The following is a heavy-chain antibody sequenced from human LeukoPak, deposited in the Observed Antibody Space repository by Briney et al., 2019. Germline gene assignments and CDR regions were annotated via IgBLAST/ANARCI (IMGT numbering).Heavy chain of an antibody. Sequence: PSETLSLTCAVYGGSFSGYYWSWIRQPPGKGLEWIGEINHSGSTNYNPSLKSRVTTSVDTSKNQFSLKLSSVTAADTAVYYCARGKAAGDWGQGTLVTVSS. V-gene: IGHV4-34*01. CDR3: ARGKAAGD. CDR1: GGSFSGYY. D-gene: IGHD6-13*01. CDR2: INHSGST. J-gene: IGHJ4*02.